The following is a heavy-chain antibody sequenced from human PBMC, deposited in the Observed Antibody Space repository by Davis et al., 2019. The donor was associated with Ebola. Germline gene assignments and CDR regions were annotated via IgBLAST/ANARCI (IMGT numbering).Heavy chain of an antibody. Sequence: PGGSLRLSCAASGFIFSSYWMSWVRQAPGKGLEWVANINQDESEKYYVDSVKGRFTISRDNSKNTLYLQMNSLRAEDTAVYYCAKGSLYGSRSITAGMDVWGQGTTVTVSS. CDR3: AKGSLYGSRSITAGMDV. V-gene: IGHV3-7*03. CDR1: GFIFSSYW. J-gene: IGHJ6*02. CDR2: INQDESEK. D-gene: IGHD4-17*01.